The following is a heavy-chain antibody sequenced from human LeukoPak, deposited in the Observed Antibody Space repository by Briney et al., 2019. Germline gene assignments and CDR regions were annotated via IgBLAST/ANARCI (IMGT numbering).Heavy chain of an antibody. D-gene: IGHD2-15*01. V-gene: IGHV1-18*01. Sequence: RASVKVSCKTSGYSFSSYGVTWVRQAPGQGLEWMGWINGYNGNTDYAQKFQGRVTVTTDTSTSTVYMELRSLRSDDTAVYYCARGRMYDAFDIWGQGTMVTVSS. J-gene: IGHJ3*02. CDR2: INGYNGNT. CDR3: ARGRMYDAFDI. CDR1: GYSFSSYG.